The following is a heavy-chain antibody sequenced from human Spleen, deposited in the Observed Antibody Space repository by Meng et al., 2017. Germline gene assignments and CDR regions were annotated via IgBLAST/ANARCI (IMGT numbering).Heavy chain of an antibody. Sequence: GESLKISCAASGFTFSNAWMSWIRQAPGKGLEWVGRIKSKTDGGTTDYAAPVQGRFTISRDNAKNTLYLQMNSLRAEDTAVYYCARLTYSVYEYAYWGQGTLVTVSS. J-gene: IGHJ4*02. CDR2: IKSKTDGGTT. CDR1: GFTFSNAW. V-gene: IGHV3-15*05. CDR3: ARLTYSVYEYAY. D-gene: IGHD5/OR15-5a*01.